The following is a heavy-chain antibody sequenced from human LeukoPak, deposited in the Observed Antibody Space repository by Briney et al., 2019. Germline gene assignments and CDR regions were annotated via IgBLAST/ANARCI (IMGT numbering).Heavy chain of an antibody. V-gene: IGHV5-51*01. CDR3: ARLALSYYYYYGMDV. D-gene: IGHD2/OR15-2a*01. CDR2: IYPGDSDT. CDR1: GYSFTSYW. Sequence: GESLKISCKGSGYSFTSYWIGWVRQLPGKGLEWMGIIYPGDSDTRYSPSFQGQVTISADKSISTAYLQWSSLKASDTATYYCARLALSYYYYYGMDVWGQGTTVTVSS. J-gene: IGHJ6*02.